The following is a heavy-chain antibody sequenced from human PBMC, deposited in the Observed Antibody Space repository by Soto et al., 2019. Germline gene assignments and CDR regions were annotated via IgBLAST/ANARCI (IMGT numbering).Heavy chain of an antibody. J-gene: IGHJ3*02. D-gene: IGHD2-15*01. CDR2: IWYDGSNK. Sequence: QVQLVESGGGVVQPGRSLRLSCAASGFTFSNFGMHWVRQAPGKGLELVALIWYDGSNKYYADSVKGRFTISRDNSKNTLYLQMNSLRADETAVYYCARKYCSGGGCYSDPFDIWGQATMVTVSS. V-gene: IGHV3-33*01. CDR3: ARKYCSGGGCYSDPFDI. CDR1: GFTFSNFG.